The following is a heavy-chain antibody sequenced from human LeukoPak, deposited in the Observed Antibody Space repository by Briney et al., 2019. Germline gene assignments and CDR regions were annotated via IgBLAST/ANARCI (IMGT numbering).Heavy chain of an antibody. CDR3: ARNDILTHRHFDY. Sequence: SETLSLTCAVSGYSISSGYDWGWIRQPPGKGLEWIGSIYHSGSTYYNPSLKSRVTISVDTSKNQFSLKLSSVTAADTAVYYCARNDILTHRHFDYWGQGTLVTVSS. CDR1: GYSISSGYD. D-gene: IGHD3-9*01. CDR2: IYHSGST. J-gene: IGHJ4*02. V-gene: IGHV4-38-2*01.